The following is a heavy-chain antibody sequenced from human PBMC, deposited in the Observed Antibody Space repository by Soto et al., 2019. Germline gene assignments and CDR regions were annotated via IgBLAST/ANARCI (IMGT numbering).Heavy chain of an antibody. D-gene: IGHD6-25*01. CDR1: GYTFTCCS. CDR3: YLKGTTTVVNTGAAVAPGRCRGSFGP. CDR2: ITLYKGNT. J-gene: IGHJ5*02. Sequence: GASVKVSCKASGYTFTCCSLHWLQQAPGQGLERMRRITLYKGNTNHAKKFQDRVTIPRDMHLRTAYIELSSLRSEDSAVHYCYLKGTTTVVNTGAAVAPGRCRGSFGPWGQGTLVTVSS. V-gene: IGHV1-45*02.